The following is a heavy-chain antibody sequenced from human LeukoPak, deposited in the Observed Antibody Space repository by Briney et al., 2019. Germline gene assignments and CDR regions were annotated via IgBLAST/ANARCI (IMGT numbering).Heavy chain of an antibody. CDR2: IYHSGST. CDR3: ASECPVSCDY. V-gene: IGHV4-38-2*02. Sequence: SEALSLTCTVSGYSNSSGYYWGWSRQPPGRGLEWIGYIYHSGSTYYNPSLKSRVTISVDRSKNQFSLKLSSVTAADTAVYYCASECPVSCDYWGQGTLVTVSS. J-gene: IGHJ4*02. CDR1: GYSNSSGYY. D-gene: IGHD2-2*01.